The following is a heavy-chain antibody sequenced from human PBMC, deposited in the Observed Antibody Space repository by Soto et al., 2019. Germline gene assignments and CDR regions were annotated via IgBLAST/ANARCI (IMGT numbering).Heavy chain of an antibody. Sequence: QVQLVQSGAEVKKPGASVKVSCKASGYTFTSYGISWVRQAPGQGLEWMGWISAYNGNTNYAQKLQGRVTMTTDPSTGTAYMELRSLRSDDTAVYYCAGDRPSTVRTGRFDYWGQGTLVTVSS. D-gene: IGHD4-17*01. V-gene: IGHV1-18*01. CDR2: ISAYNGNT. CDR3: AGDRPSTVRTGRFDY. CDR1: GYTFTSYG. J-gene: IGHJ4*02.